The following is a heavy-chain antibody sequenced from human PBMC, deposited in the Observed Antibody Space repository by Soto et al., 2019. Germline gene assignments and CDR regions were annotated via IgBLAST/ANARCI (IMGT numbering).Heavy chain of an antibody. CDR1: GGSISSYY. CDR3: ARAGYYGSGSYHYGMDV. D-gene: IGHD3-10*01. V-gene: IGHV4-4*07. J-gene: IGHJ6*02. Sequence: QVQLQESGPGLVKPSETLSLTCTVSGGSISSYYWSWIRQPAGKGLEWIGRIYTSGSTNYNPSLTSRVTMTVDTSKNQFSLKLSSVTAADTAVYYCARAGYYGSGSYHYGMDVWGQGTTVTVSS. CDR2: IYTSGST.